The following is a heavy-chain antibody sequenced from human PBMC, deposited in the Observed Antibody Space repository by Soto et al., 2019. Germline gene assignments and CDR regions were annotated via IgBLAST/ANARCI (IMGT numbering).Heavy chain of an antibody. J-gene: IGHJ4*02. CDR3: AREGGESSDGLYYFDS. Sequence: SETLSLTCTVSCGSTSSDNYWSWIRQPPGKGLEWIGHIYYSGNTDYNPSLKSRLAISIDTSKNQFSLKLGSVTAADTAVYFCAREGGESSDGLYYFDSWGQGSLVTVSS. CDR1: CGSTSSDNY. CDR2: IYYSGNT. V-gene: IGHV4-30-4*01. D-gene: IGHD3-16*01.